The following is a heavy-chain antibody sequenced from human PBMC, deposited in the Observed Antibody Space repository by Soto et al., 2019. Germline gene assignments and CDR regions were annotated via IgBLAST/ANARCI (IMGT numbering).Heavy chain of an antibody. V-gene: IGHV4-34*01. D-gene: IGHD1-1*01. CDR1: GGSFSGYY. J-gene: IGHJ6*02. CDR3: ARAGKGVNYYYGMDV. Sequence: SETLSLTCAVYGGSFSGYYWSWIRQPPGKGLEWIGEINHSGSTNYNPSHKSRVTISVDTSKNQFSLRMSSVTAADTAVYYCARAGKGVNYYYGMDVWGQGTTVTVSS. CDR2: INHSGST.